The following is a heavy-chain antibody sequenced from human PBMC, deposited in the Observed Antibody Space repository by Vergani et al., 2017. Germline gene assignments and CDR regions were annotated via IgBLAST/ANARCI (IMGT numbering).Heavy chain of an antibody. CDR2: IRYDGSNK. CDR1: GFTFSSYG. D-gene: IGHD3-9*01. CDR3: ANILTGLHY. Sequence: QVQLVESGGGVVQPGGSLRLSCAASGFTFSSYGMHWVRQAPGKGLEWVAFIRYDGSNKYYADSVKGRFTISRDNSKNTLYLQMNSLRAEDTAVYYCANILTGLHYWGQGSLVTVSS. J-gene: IGHJ4*02. V-gene: IGHV3-30*02.